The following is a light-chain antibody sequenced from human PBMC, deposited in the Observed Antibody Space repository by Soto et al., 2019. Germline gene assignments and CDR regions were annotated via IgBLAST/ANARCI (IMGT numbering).Light chain of an antibody. V-gene: IGLV1-51*01. CDR3: GSWNRGLRGWV. J-gene: IGLJ3*02. CDR2: DDN. Sequence: QSVLTQPPSVSASPGQTVTVSCSGSSSNIGDNHVSWYQHLPGTAPKVLIYDDNKRPSGVADRFSGSKSAKTATLDISGLQAGDEADYYCGSWNRGLRGWVFGGGTKLTVL. CDR1: SSNIGDNH.